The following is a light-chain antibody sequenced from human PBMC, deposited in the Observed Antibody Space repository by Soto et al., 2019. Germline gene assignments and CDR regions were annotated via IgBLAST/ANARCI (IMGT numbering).Light chain of an antibody. V-gene: IGKV3-20*01. CDR2: GAS. CDR1: QRIANNF. J-gene: IGKJ2*01. Sequence: EVVLTQSPVTLSLSPGERATLSCRASQRIANNFLAWFQQKPGQPPTLLIYGASTRASGIPDRVSGSGSGTDFALTISRLEPGDFAVYYCQQYGRSPFTFGQGTKLQIK. CDR3: QQYGRSPFT.